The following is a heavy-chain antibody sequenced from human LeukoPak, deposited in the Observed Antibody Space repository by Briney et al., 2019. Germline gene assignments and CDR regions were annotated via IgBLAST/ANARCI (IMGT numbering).Heavy chain of an antibody. D-gene: IGHD3-22*01. CDR1: GFIFNNYG. Sequence: GGSLRLSCAASGFIFNNYGMHWVRQAPGKGLEWVAVISYGGSSEYYADSVRGRFTISRDNSKNTLYLQMNSLRAEDTAVYYCAKDDYYDTSGYRDWGQGTLVTVSS. V-gene: IGHV3-30*18. J-gene: IGHJ4*02. CDR3: AKDDYYDTSGYRD. CDR2: ISYGGSSE.